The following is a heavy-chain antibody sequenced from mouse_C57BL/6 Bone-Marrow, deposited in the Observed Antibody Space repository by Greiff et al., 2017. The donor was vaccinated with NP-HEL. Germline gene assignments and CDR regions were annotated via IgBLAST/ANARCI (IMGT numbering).Heavy chain of an antibody. CDR1: GYTFTGYW. V-gene: IGHV1-9*01. D-gene: IGHD1-1*01. CDR3: ARSGYYYGTAWFAY. CDR2: ILPGSGST. J-gene: IGHJ3*01. Sequence: QVQLQQSGAELMKPGASVKLSCKATGYTFTGYWIEWVKQRPGHGLEWIGEILPGSGSTNYNEKFKGKATFTADTSSNTAYMQISSLTNEDSAIYYCARSGYYYGTAWFAYWGQGTLVTVSA.